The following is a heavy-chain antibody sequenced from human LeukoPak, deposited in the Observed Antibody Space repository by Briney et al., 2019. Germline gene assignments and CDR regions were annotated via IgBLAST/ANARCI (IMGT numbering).Heavy chain of an antibody. J-gene: IGHJ4*02. V-gene: IGHV4-39*01. Sequence: LETLSLTCTVSGGSISSSSYFWGWIRQPPGKGLEWIGSIYYGGSTYYNPSLKSRVTISVDTSKNQFSLKLSSVTAADTAVYSCARINDYGFDYWGQGTLVTVSS. CDR1: GGSISSSSYF. CDR3: ARINDYGFDY. CDR2: IYYGGST. D-gene: IGHD4-17*01.